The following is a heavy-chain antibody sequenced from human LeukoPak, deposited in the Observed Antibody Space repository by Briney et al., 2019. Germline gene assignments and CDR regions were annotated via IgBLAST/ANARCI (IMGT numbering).Heavy chain of an antibody. CDR1: GGTFSSYA. V-gene: IGHV1-69*05. CDR3: ARTPSYLSGSYQTAEFDP. Sequence: SVKVSCKASGGTFSSYAISWVRQAPGQGLEWMGGIIPIFGTANYAQKFQGRVTMTRDTSTSTVYMELSSLRSEDTAVYYCARTPSYLSGSYQTAEFDPWGQGTLVTVSS. J-gene: IGHJ5*02. CDR2: IIPIFGTA. D-gene: IGHD1-26*01.